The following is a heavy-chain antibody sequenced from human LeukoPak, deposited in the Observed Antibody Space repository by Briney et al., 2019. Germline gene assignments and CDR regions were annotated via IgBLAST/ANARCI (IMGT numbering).Heavy chain of an antibody. Sequence: QPGGSLRLSCAASGFTFSRYGMYWVRQAPGKGLEWVAVISSDGTNKYYADSVKGRFTISRDNSKNTLYLQMNSLRAEDTAVYYCAKDPIAVAGNNYYRMDVWGQGTTVSVSS. CDR1: GFTFSRYG. J-gene: IGHJ6*02. CDR2: ISSDGTNK. D-gene: IGHD6-19*01. CDR3: AKDPIAVAGNNYYRMDV. V-gene: IGHV3-30*18.